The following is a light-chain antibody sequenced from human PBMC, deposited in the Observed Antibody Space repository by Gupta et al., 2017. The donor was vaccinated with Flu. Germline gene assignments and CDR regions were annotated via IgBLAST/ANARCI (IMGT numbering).Light chain of an antibody. CDR1: SSNIGAGYG. V-gene: IGLV1-40*01. CDR3: QSYDNGLSTSV. CDR2: ANT. Sequence: SSNIGAGYGVHWYKKLPGTAPKLLIYANTNRPSGVPDRFSGSNSDTSASLAITGLQHEDEADYFCQSYDNGLSTSVFGGGTKLTVL. J-gene: IGLJ3*02.